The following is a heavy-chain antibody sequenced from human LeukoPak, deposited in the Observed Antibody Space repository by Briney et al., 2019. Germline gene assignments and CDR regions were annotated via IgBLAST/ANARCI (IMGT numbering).Heavy chain of an antibody. D-gene: IGHD6-19*01. Sequence: GSLRLSCAASGFTFSSYSMNWVRQAPGKGLEWVSSISSSSSYIYYADSVKGRFTISRDNAKNTLYLQMNSLRAEDTAVYYCARVRWDSSGWPPRDYYYMDVWGKGTTVTVSS. J-gene: IGHJ6*03. CDR3: ARVRWDSSGWPPRDYYYMDV. CDR1: GFTFSSYS. CDR2: ISSSSSYI. V-gene: IGHV3-21*01.